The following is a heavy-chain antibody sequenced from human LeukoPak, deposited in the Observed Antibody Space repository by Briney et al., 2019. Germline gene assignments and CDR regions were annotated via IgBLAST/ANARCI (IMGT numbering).Heavy chain of an antibody. Sequence: ASVKVSCKASGYTFTSYGISWVRQAPGQGLEWMGWISAYNGNTNYAQKLQGRVTMTTDTSTSTAYMELRSLRSDDTAVYYCARALYGSGTYYYGFDIWGQGTMVTVSS. D-gene: IGHD3-10*01. CDR3: ARALYGSGTYYYGFDI. CDR2: ISAYNGNT. CDR1: GYTFTSYG. J-gene: IGHJ3*02. V-gene: IGHV1-18*01.